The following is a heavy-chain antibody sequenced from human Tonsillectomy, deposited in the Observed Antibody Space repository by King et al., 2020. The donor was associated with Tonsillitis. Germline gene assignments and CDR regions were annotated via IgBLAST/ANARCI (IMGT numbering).Heavy chain of an antibody. J-gene: IGHJ4*02. CDR1: GFTFSNYG. CDR2: ISYDGSNK. D-gene: IGHD4/OR15-4a*01. Sequence: VQLVESGGGVVQPGRSLRLSCAASGFTFSNYGVHWVRQAPGEGLEWVAVISYDGSNKYYADSVKGRFTISRANSKNTLYLQMNSLRAEDTAVYYCAKSPRQHQVLGAGFDYWGQGTLVTVSS. V-gene: IGHV3-30*18. CDR3: AKSPRQHQVLGAGFDY.